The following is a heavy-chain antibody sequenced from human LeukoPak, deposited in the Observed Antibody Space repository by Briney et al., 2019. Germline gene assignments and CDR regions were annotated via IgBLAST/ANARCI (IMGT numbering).Heavy chain of an antibody. V-gene: IGHV1-69*05. J-gene: IGHJ4*02. CDR2: IIPIFGTA. CDR3: ARSTRTDYYDSSGDLDY. CDR1: GGTFSSYA. Sequence: SVKVSCKASGGTFSSYAISWVRQAPGQGLEWMGRIIPIFGTANYAQKFQGRVTITTDESTSTAYMELSSLRSEDPAVYYCARSTRTDYYDSSGDLDYWGQGTLVTVSS. D-gene: IGHD3-22*01.